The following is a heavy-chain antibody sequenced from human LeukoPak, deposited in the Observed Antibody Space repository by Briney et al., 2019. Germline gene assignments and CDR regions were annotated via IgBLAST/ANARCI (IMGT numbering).Heavy chain of an antibody. D-gene: IGHD1-7*01. V-gene: IGHV4-59*02. Sequence: PSETLSLTCTVSGGSVSSYYWSWIRQPPGKGLEWIGYIYYSGSTNYNPSLKSRVTISVDTSKNQFSLKLSSVTAADTAVYHCARDNWNYGSSMDVWGLGTTVTVSS. CDR3: ARDNWNYGSSMDV. CDR1: GGSVSSYY. J-gene: IGHJ6*02. CDR2: IYYSGST.